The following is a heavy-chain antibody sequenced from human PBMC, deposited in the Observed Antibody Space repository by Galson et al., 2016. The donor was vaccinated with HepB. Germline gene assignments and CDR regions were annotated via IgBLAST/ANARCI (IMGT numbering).Heavy chain of an antibody. CDR2: IDWEDDK. CDR1: GFPLTTTGMC. Sequence: PALVKPTQTLTLTCTFSGFPLTTTGMCMSWIRQPPGKALEWLALIDWEDDKYYSTSLKTRLTISKDTSKNQVVLTMTNMDPVDTAPYYCARMSRQNFNAFDIWGQGTMVTVSS. J-gene: IGHJ3*02. CDR3: ARMSRQNFNAFDI. V-gene: IGHV2-70*01.